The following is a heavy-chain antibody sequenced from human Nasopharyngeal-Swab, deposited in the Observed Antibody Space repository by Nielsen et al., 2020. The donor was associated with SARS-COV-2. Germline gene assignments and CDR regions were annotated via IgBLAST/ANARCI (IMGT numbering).Heavy chain of an antibody. CDR2: IGTAGDT. CDR1: GFTFSSYD. Sequence: GESLKISCAASGFTFSSYDMHWVRQATGKGLEWVSAIGTAGDTYYPGSVKGRFTISRENAKNSLYLQMNSLRAGDTAVYYCAKEDASKQLAEDWGQGTLVTVSS. V-gene: IGHV3-13*04. D-gene: IGHD6-13*01. CDR3: AKEDASKQLAED. J-gene: IGHJ4*02.